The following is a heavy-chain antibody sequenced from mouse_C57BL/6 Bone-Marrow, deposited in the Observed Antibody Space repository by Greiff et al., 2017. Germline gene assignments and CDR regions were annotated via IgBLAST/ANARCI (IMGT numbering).Heavy chain of an antibody. CDR3: AREPMVTTWYFDV. CDR1: GYTFTSYT. CDR2: INPSSGYT. J-gene: IGHJ1*03. V-gene: IGHV1-4*01. Sequence: QVQLQQSGAELARPGASVKMSCKASGYTFTSYTMHWVKQRPGQGLEWIGYINPSSGYTKYNQKFKDKATLTADKSSSTAYMQLSSLTSEDSAVYYCAREPMVTTWYFDVWGTGTTVTVSS. D-gene: IGHD2-2*01.